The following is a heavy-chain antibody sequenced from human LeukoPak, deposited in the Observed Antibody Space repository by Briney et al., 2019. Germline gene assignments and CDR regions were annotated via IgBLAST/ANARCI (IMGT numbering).Heavy chain of an antibody. J-gene: IGHJ4*02. Sequence: SETLSLTCAVSGDSISSINWWTWVRLSPEKGLEWIGEIHHSGKTNYNPSLKSRVTISVDTSKNQFSLKLSSVTAADTAVYYCARAKKYYDILTGYYSYFDYWGQGTLVTVSS. D-gene: IGHD3-9*01. CDR1: GDSISSINW. CDR3: ARAKKYYDILTGYYSYFDY. CDR2: IHHSGKT. V-gene: IGHV4-4*02.